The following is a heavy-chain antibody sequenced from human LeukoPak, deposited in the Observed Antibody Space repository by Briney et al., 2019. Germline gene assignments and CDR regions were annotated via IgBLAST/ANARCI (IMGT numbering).Heavy chain of an antibody. CDR2: IKQDGSEN. CDR3: ATDILTGYFRNYYYYKDV. CDR1: GFTFSNSW. Sequence: GGSLRLSCAVYGFTFSNSWMSWVRQAPGKGLEWVANIKQDGSENYYMDSVKGRFTISRDNAQNSLYLQMNSLRAEDTAVYYCATDILTGYFRNYYYYKDVWGKGTTVTVSS. V-gene: IGHV3-7*01. J-gene: IGHJ6*03. D-gene: IGHD3-9*01.